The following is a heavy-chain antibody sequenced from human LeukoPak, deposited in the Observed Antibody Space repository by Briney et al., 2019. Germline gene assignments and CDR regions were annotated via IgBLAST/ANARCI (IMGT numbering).Heavy chain of an antibody. CDR1: GGTLSSYA. Sequence: SVKVSCKAPGGTLSSYATSWVRHAPGQGLEWMGGIIPILGTANYAQKFQGRVTITADESTSTAYMELSSLRSEDTAVYYCARSIAAAGTGFFDYWGQGTLVTVSS. V-gene: IGHV1-69*13. CDR3: ARSIAAAGTGFFDY. CDR2: IIPILGTA. D-gene: IGHD6-13*01. J-gene: IGHJ4*02.